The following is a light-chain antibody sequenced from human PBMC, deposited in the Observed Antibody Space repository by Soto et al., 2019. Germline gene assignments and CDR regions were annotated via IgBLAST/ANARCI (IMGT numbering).Light chain of an antibody. Sequence: QAVVTQLPSASGTPGQRVTISCSGSSSNIGSNTVNWYQQLPGTAPKLLIYSNNQRPSGVPDRFSGSKSGTSASLAISGLQSEDEADYYCAAWDDSLNGYVFGTGTKLTVL. CDR3: AAWDDSLNGYV. V-gene: IGLV1-44*01. CDR2: SNN. CDR1: SSNIGSNT. J-gene: IGLJ1*01.